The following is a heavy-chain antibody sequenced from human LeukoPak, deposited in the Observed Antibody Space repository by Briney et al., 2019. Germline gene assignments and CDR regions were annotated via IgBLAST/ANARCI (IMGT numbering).Heavy chain of an antibody. CDR3: ARVLGGWPSD. J-gene: IGHJ4*02. Sequence: GGSLRLSCAASGFTFSDYYMSWIRQAPGKGLEWVPYISSSSSYTNYADSVKGRFTISRDNAKNSLYLQMNSLRAEDTAAYYCARVLGGWPSDWGQGTLVTVSS. D-gene: IGHD2-15*01. V-gene: IGHV3-11*06. CDR2: ISSSSSYT. CDR1: GFTFSDYY.